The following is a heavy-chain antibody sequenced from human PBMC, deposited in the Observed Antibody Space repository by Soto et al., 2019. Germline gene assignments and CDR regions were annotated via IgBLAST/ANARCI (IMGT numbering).Heavy chain of an antibody. J-gene: IGHJ5*02. D-gene: IGHD2-2*02. CDR1: GGSFSGYY. V-gene: IGHV4-34*01. Sequence: SETLSLTCAVYGGSFSGYYWSWIRQPPGKGLEWIGEINHSGSTNYNPSLKSRVTIPVDTSKNQFSLKLSSVTAADTAVYYCARGRSTRYCSSTSCYTYSSGWFAWGQGTLVTVSS. CDR2: INHSGST. CDR3: ARGRSTRYCSSTSCYTYSSGWFA.